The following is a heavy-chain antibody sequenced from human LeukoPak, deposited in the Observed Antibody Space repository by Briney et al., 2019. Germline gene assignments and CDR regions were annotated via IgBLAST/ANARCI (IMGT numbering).Heavy chain of an antibody. Sequence: GGSLRLSCAASGFTLSSYAMSWVRQAPGKGLEWVSAISGSGGSTYYADSVKGRFTISRDNSKNTLYLQMNSLRAEDTAVYYCAKDRGSGGYYDSSGYYYLDYWGQGTLVTVSS. CDR2: ISGSGGST. CDR3: AKDRGSGGYYDSSGYYYLDY. V-gene: IGHV3-23*01. D-gene: IGHD3-22*01. CDR1: GFTLSSYA. J-gene: IGHJ4*02.